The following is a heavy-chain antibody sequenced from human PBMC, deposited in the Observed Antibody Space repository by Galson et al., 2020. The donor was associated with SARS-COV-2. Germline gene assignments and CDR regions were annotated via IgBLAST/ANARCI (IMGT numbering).Heavy chain of an antibody. J-gene: IGHJ6*03. CDR1: GYTFTSYD. CDR3: ARGLKRTMIVVVIPNYYYYMDV. Sequence: GESLKISCKASGYTFTSYDINWVRQATGQGLEWMGWMNPNSGNTGYAQKFQGRVTMTRNTSISTAYMELSSLRSEDTAVYYCARGLKRTMIVVVIPNYYYYMDVWGKGTTVTVSS. V-gene: IGHV1-8*01. CDR2: MNPNSGNT. D-gene: IGHD3-22*01.